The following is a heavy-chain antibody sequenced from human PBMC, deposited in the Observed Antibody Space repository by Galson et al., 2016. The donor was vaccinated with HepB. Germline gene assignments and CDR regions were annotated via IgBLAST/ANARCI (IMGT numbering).Heavy chain of an antibody. CDR3: ARTWYYNILSGYYPYFDD. Sequence: SLRLSCAVSGFTFSDYYMTWIRQAPGKGLEWISYIGMSDTTIYYAGPVKGRFTVSRDNANRSLYLQMNSLRAEDTAVYYCARTWYYNILSGYYPYFDDWGQGTLVTVSP. D-gene: IGHD3-9*01. V-gene: IGHV3-11*01. CDR2: IGMSDTTI. CDR1: GFTFSDYY. J-gene: IGHJ4*02.